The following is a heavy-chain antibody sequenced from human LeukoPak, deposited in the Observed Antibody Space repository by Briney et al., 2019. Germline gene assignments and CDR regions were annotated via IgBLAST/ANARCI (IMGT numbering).Heavy chain of an antibody. CDR3: ARGQLADIY. V-gene: IGHV3-7*01. D-gene: IGHD2-2*01. Sequence: GGSLRLSCGTSGFTLSTYWMSWVRQTPGKGLEWVAKIKPDGSEKSYVDSVKGRFTISRDNAKNSVSLQMNSLRVEDTAVYYCARGQLADIYWGQGALVTVSS. CDR1: GFTLSTYW. J-gene: IGHJ4*02. CDR2: IKPDGSEK.